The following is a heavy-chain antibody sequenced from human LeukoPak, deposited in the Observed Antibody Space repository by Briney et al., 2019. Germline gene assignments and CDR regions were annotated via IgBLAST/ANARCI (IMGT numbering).Heavy chain of an antibody. V-gene: IGHV3-48*03. D-gene: IGHD3-10*01. CDR2: ISSSGSTI. J-gene: IGHJ4*02. CDR3: ARGYMVRGIDY. Sequence: GGSLRLSCAASGFTFSSYEMNWVRQAPGEGLEWVSYISSSGSTIYYADCVKGRITISRDNAKNSLYLQMNSLRAEDTAVYYCARGYMVRGIDYWGQGTLVTVSS. CDR1: GFTFSSYE.